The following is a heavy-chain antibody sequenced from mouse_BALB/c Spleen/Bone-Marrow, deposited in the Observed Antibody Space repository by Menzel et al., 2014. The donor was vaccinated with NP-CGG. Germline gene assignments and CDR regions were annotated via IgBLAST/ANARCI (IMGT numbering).Heavy chain of an antibody. CDR2: IWAGGSI. CDR3: AREGRGSYGSSGYAMDY. J-gene: IGHJ4*01. V-gene: IGHV2-9*02. D-gene: IGHD1-1*01. Sequence: VKLMESGPGLVAPSQSLSITCTVSEFSLSSYGVHWVRQPPGKGLEWLGAIWAGGSINYNSALMSRLSISRDNSKSQVFLKTKSLQNDDTAMYYCAREGRGSYGSSGYAMDYWGQGTSVTVSS. CDR1: EFSLSSYG.